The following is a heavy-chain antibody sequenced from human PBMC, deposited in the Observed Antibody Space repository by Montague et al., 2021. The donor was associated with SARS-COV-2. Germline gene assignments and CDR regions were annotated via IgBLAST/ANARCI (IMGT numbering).Heavy chain of an antibody. V-gene: IGHV6-1*01. Sequence: CAISGDSVAGNRPRSNWHTPELQSHDHFVCRPKYANTRYEAYAVSVRSRITITADTSKNQFSLHLNSVTPEDTAVYYCARDLYWAFDAWGLGTTVTVSA. D-gene: IGHD2-8*02. CDR3: ARDLYWAFDA. CDR2: PKYANTRYE. CDR1: GDSVAGNRPR. J-gene: IGHJ3*01.